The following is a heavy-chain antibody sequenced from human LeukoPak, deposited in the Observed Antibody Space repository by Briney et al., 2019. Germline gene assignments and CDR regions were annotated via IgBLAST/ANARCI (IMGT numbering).Heavy chain of an antibody. CDR1: GFTFSSYA. V-gene: IGHV3-21*01. J-gene: IGHJ4*02. CDR2: ISSSSSYI. D-gene: IGHD2/OR15-2a*01. Sequence: GGSLRLSCAASGFTFSSYAMNWVRQAPGKGLEWVSSISSSSSYIYYADSVKGRFTISRDNAKNSLYLQMNSLRAEDTAVYYCAGSNKSPYYFDYWGQGTLVTVSS. CDR3: AGSNKSPYYFDY.